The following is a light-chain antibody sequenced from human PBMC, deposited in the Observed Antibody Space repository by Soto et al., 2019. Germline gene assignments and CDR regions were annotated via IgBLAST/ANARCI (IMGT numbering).Light chain of an antibody. CDR3: QQYGTSPRT. V-gene: IGKV3-20*01. Sequence: IVLTQSPGTLSLSPGERATLSCRASQSFSSSYLAWYQQKPGQAPRLLIYETSSRATGIPDRFSGSGSQTDFTLTISRLEPEDFAVYYCQQYGTSPRTVGQGTKVDSK. CDR1: QSFSSSY. J-gene: IGKJ1*01. CDR2: ETS.